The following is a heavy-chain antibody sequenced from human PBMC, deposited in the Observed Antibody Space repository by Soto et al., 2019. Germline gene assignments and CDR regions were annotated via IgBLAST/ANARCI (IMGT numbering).Heavy chain of an antibody. CDR3: ARGHQVRGVIGRGYYYYGMDV. CDR2: INHSGST. J-gene: IGHJ6*02. V-gene: IGHV4-34*01. Sequence: SETLSLTCAFYGWSFIGYYWSWIGQPPGKGLVWIGEINHSGSTNYNPSLKSRVTISVDTSKNQFSLKLSSVTAADTAVYYCARGHQVRGVIGRGYYYYGMDVWGQGTTVT. D-gene: IGHD3-10*01. CDR1: GWSFIGYY.